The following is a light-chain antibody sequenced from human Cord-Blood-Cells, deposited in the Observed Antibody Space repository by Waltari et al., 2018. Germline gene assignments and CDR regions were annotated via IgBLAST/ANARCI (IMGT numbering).Light chain of an antibody. CDR2: WAS. V-gene: IGKV4-1*01. CDR3: QQYYSTPHT. Sequence: DIVMTQSPDSVAVSLGERANINCKSSQSVLYSSNNKNYLAWYQQKPGQPPKLLIYWASTRESGVPDRFSGSGSGTDFTLTISSLQAEDVAVYYCQQYYSTPHTFGQGTKLEIK. J-gene: IGKJ2*01. CDR1: QSVLYSSNNKNY.